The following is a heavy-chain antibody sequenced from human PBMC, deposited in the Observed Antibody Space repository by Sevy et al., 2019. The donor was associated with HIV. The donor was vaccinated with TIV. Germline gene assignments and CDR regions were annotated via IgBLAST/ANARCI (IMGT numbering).Heavy chain of an antibody. CDR3: ARDHTVIGSNWYGAFDI. J-gene: IGHJ3*02. Sequence: ASVKVSCKASGYTFTSYYMHWVRQAPGQGLEWMGIINPSDGSTSYAQKFQGRVTMTRDTSTSTVYMELSSLRFEDTAMYYCARDHTVIGSNWYGAFDIWGQGTMVTVSS. D-gene: IGHD6-13*01. V-gene: IGHV1-46*01. CDR1: GYTFTSYY. CDR2: INPSDGST.